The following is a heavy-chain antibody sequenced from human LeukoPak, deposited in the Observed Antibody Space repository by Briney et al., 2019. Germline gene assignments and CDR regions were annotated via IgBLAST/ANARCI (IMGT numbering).Heavy chain of an antibody. V-gene: IGHV3-23*01. J-gene: IGHJ4*02. Sequence: GGSLRLSCAASGFTFSSYAMSWVRQAPGKGLEWVSAISGSGGSTYYADSVKGRFTISRDNAKNTLYLQMTSLRAEDTAVYYCARVPYSYDSGRAADYWGQGTLVTVSS. D-gene: IGHD3-22*01. CDR2: ISGSGGST. CDR3: ARVPYSYDSGRAADY. CDR1: GFTFSSYA.